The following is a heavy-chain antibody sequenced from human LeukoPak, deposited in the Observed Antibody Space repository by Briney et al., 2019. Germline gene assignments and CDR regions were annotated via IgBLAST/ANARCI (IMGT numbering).Heavy chain of an antibody. CDR3: AKDGQAPGYDFWSGYYRFYFQH. CDR1: GFPFSSYA. J-gene: IGHJ1*01. V-gene: IGHV3-23*01. Sequence: GSLSLSCAASGFPFSSYAMSWVRQAPGKGLEWVSAISGSGGSTYYADSVKGRFTISRDNSKNTLYLQMNSLRAEDTAVYYCAKDGQAPGYDFWSGYYRFYFQHWGQGTLVTVSS. D-gene: IGHD3-3*01. CDR2: ISGSGGST.